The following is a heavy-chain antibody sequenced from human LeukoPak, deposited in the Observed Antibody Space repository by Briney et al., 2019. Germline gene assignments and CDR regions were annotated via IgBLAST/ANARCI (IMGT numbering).Heavy chain of an antibody. CDR1: GFTLSSHS. CDR3: ARRRRATPILFDY. D-gene: IGHD5-12*01. Sequence: AGGSLRLSCAAYGFTLSSHSMNWVRQAPGKGLEWVSSISSSSSYIHSADSVKGRFTISRDNAKNSLYLQMNSLRAEDTAVYYCARRRRATPILFDYWGQGTLVTVSS. CDR2: ISSSSSYI. V-gene: IGHV3-21*01. J-gene: IGHJ4*02.